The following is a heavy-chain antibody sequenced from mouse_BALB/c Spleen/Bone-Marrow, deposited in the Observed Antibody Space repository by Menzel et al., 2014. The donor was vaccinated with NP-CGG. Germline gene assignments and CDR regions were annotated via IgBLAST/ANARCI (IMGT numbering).Heavy chain of an antibody. CDR2: ISNGGGST. Sequence: VMLVESGGGLVQPGGSLKLSCATSGFTFSDYYMYWVRQTPEKRLEWVAYISNGGGSTYYPDTVKGRFTTFRDNAKNXLYLQMSRLKSEDTAMYYCARQDYSYYYAMDYWGQGTSVTVSS. J-gene: IGHJ4*01. CDR3: ARQDYSYYYAMDY. CDR1: GFTFSDYY. D-gene: IGHD2-13*01. V-gene: IGHV5-12*02.